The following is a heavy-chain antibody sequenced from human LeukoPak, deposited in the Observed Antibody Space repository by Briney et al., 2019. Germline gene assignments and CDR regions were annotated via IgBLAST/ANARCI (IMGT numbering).Heavy chain of an antibody. CDR3: ARGPWGTNFDY. Sequence: SETLSLTCTVSGGSISSYYWSWIRQPPGKGLEWIGYVYYSGSTNYDPSLKSRVTISVDTSKNQFSLKLSSVTAADTAVYYCARGPWGTNFDYWGQGTLVTVSS. CDR2: VYYSGST. V-gene: IGHV4-59*01. D-gene: IGHD3-16*01. CDR1: GGSISSYY. J-gene: IGHJ4*02.